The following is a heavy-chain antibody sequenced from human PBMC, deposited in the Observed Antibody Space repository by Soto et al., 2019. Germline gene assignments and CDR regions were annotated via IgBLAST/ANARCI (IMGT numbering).Heavy chain of an antibody. CDR1: GDSVSGNSAA. D-gene: IGHD3-16*01. CDR2: TYYRSRWYN. CDR3: AREFPYYVSSDSYLDY. Sequence: PSRSLSLTCVISGDSVSGNSAAWNWIRQSPSRGLEWLGRTYYRSRWYNDYAVSVKSRITVTPDTSKNQFSLHLNSVTPEDTAVYYXAREFPYYVSSDSYLDYWGQGAQVTVSS. V-gene: IGHV6-1*01. J-gene: IGHJ4*02.